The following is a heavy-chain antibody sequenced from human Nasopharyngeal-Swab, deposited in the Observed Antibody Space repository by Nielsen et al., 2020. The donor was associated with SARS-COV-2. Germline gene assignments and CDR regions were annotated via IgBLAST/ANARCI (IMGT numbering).Heavy chain of an antibody. CDR1: GGTFSSYA. J-gene: IGHJ6*03. Sequence: SVKVSCKASGGTFSSYAISWARQAPGQGLEWMGGIIPIFGTANYAQKFQGRVTITADKSTSTAYMELSSLRSEDTAVYYCAREESIRGYSGYDPYYMDVWGKGTTVTVSS. CDR2: IIPIFGTA. CDR3: AREESIRGYSGYDPYYMDV. D-gene: IGHD5-12*01. V-gene: IGHV1-69*06.